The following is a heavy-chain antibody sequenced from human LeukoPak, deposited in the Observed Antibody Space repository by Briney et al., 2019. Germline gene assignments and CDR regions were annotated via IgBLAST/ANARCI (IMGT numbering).Heavy chain of an antibody. J-gene: IGHJ4*02. V-gene: IGHV3-9*01. Sequence: GRSLRLSCAASGFTFDDYAMHWVRQAPGKGLEWVSGISWNSGSIGYADSVKGRFTISRDNAKNSLYLQMNSLRAEDTALYYCAKGGGSYGLEEFDYWGQGTLVTVSS. CDR1: GFTFDDYA. CDR3: AKGGGSYGLEEFDY. CDR2: ISWNSGSI. D-gene: IGHD1-26*01.